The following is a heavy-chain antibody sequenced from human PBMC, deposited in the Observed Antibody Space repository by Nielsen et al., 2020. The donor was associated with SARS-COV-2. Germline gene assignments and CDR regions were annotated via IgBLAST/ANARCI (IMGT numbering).Heavy chain of an antibody. Sequence: SETLSLTCTVSGGSISSGGYYWTWIRQHPGKGLEWIGHIYYSGSTFYNPSLKSRVNISVDTSKNQFSLKLTSATAADTAVYYCARCGMYSSSSRFDPWGQGTPVTVSS. CDR3: ARCGMYSSSSRFDP. D-gene: IGHD6-6*01. J-gene: IGHJ5*02. CDR1: GGSISSGGYY. CDR2: IYYSGST. V-gene: IGHV4-31*03.